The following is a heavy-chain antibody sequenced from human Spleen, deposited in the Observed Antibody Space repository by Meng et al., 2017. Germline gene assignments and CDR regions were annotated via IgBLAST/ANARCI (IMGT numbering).Heavy chain of an antibody. D-gene: IGHD3-16*01. CDR1: GFTFSPNN. Sequence: GESLKISCAASGFTFSPNNINGVRQAPGKGLEWVAVIWYDGSNKYYADSVKGRFTISRDNSKNTLYLQMNSLRAEDTAVYYCAKDVWGEYYFDYWGQGTLVTVSS. V-gene: IGHV3-33*06. CDR3: AKDVWGEYYFDY. CDR2: IWYDGSNK. J-gene: IGHJ4*02.